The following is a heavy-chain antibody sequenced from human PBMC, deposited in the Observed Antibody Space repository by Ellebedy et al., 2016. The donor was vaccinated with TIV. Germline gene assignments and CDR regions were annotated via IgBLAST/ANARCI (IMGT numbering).Heavy chain of an antibody. Sequence: SETLSLTCAVYGGSFSGYYWSWIRQPPGKGLEWIGYIYYSGSTNYNPSLKSRVTISVDTSKNQFSLKLSSVTAADTAVYYCARDRYGDSAFHYWGQGTLVTVSS. J-gene: IGHJ4*02. CDR1: GGSFSGYY. CDR2: IYYSGST. D-gene: IGHD4-17*01. CDR3: ARDRYGDSAFHY. V-gene: IGHV4-59*01.